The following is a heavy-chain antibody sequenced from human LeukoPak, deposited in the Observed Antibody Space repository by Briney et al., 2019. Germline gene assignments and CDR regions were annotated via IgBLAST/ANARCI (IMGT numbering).Heavy chain of an antibody. CDR1: GGSFSGYY. D-gene: IGHD6-6*01. Sequence: SETLSLTCAVHGGSFSGYYWSWIRQPPGKGLEWIGEINHSGSTNYNPSLKSRVTISVDTSKNQFSLKLSSVTAADTAVYYCARYSSSSTSSFDYWGQGTLVTVSS. CDR2: INHSGST. J-gene: IGHJ4*02. V-gene: IGHV4-34*01. CDR3: ARYSSSSTSSFDY.